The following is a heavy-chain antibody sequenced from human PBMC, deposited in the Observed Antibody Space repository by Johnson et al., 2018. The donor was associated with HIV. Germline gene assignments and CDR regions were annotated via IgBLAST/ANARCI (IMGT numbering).Heavy chain of an antibody. Sequence: VQLVESGGVVVQPGGSLRLSCAASVFTFDDYTMHWVRQAPGKGLEWVSLISWDGDSTYYADTVKGRFTISRDNSKNSLYLQMNSLRTEDTALYYCAKLSMGDAFDIWGQGTMVTVSS. CDR1: VFTFDDYT. CDR2: ISWDGDST. V-gene: IGHV3-43*01. D-gene: IGHD2-8*01. J-gene: IGHJ3*02. CDR3: AKLSMGDAFDI.